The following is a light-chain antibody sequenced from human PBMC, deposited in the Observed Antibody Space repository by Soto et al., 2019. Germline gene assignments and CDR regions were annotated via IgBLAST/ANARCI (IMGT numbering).Light chain of an antibody. CDR2: EVN. Sequence: QSALTQPASVSGSPGQSISISCTGTSSDVGGYNYVSWYQQYPGKAPQLMISEVNDRPSGVSNRFSGSKSGNTASLTISGLQAEDEGDYYCSSYTSTSTLVLFGGGTQLTVL. CDR3: SSYTSTSTLVL. J-gene: IGLJ2*01. V-gene: IGLV2-14*01. CDR1: SSDVGGYNY.